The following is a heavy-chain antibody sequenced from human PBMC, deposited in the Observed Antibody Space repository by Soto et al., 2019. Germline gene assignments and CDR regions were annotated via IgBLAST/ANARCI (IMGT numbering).Heavy chain of an antibody. D-gene: IGHD3-10*01. J-gene: IGHJ4*02. CDR3: AKQRADYGSGADTFYFDS. Sequence: PGGSLRLSCTVSGVTFSNYAMNWVRQAPGKGLEWVSSLSGSGGTTYYADSMKGRFIISRDNSKNTLYLLMNSLRAEDTALYYCAKQRADYGSGADTFYFDSWGQGALVTVSS. CDR1: GVTFSNYA. CDR2: LSGSGGTT. V-gene: IGHV3-23*01.